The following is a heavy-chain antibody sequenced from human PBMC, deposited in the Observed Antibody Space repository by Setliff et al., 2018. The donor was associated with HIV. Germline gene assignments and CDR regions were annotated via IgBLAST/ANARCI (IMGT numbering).Heavy chain of an antibody. CDR1: GYTFTNYW. Sequence: GESLKISCRGSGYTFTNYWFGWVRQMPGRGLEWMGIIYPGDSDTRYSPSFEGQVTMSADKSINTAYLQWNSLKASDTAMYYCARQPTDTSGYNNWFDSWGQGTLVTVSS. J-gene: IGHJ5*01. D-gene: IGHD3-3*01. CDR2: IYPGDSDT. V-gene: IGHV5-51*01. CDR3: ARQPTDTSGYNNWFDS.